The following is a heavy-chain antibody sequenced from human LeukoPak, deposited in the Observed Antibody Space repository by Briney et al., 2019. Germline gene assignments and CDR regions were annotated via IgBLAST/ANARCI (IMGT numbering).Heavy chain of an antibody. CDR3: AKHYYGSGSQKYYFDY. J-gene: IGHJ4*02. CDR1: GFIFSDYG. Sequence: SGGSLRLSCAASGFIFSDYGMHWARQAPGKGLEWVTMVRNDGGDKYYADSARGRFTISRDNSKNTLYLQMNSLRPEDTAVYYCAKHYYGSGSQKYYFDYWGQGTLVTVSS. CDR2: VRNDGGDK. V-gene: IGHV3-30*02. D-gene: IGHD3-10*01.